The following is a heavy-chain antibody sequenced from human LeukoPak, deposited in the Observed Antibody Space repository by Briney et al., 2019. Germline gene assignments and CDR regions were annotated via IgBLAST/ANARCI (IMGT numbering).Heavy chain of an antibody. CDR3: ARRFSSSWYYVFDV. CDR2: ISGYNGNT. Sequence: ASVKVSCKASGGTFSSYAISWVRQAPGQGLEWMGWISGYNGNTDYAQNLQGRVTLTIDKSTSTAYMELRSLRSDDTATYYCARRFSSSWYYVFDVWGQGTMVTVSS. CDR1: GGTFSSYA. V-gene: IGHV1-18*01. D-gene: IGHD6-13*01. J-gene: IGHJ3*01.